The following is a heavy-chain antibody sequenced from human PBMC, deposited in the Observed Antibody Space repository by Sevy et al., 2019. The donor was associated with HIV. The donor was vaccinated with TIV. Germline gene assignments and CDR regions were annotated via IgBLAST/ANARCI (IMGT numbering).Heavy chain of an antibody. CDR2: INWNGDST. D-gene: IGHD5-18*01. CDR3: AKGAGGTAMVHLYFDY. V-gene: IGHV3-20*04. J-gene: IGHJ4*02. Sequence: GGSLRLSCAASGFTFDDYGMSWVRQAPGKGLEWVSGINWNGDSTNYADSARGRFTISRDNAKNYLFLQMNSLGAEDTDLYYCAKGAGGTAMVHLYFDYWGQGTLVTVSS. CDR1: GFTFDDYG.